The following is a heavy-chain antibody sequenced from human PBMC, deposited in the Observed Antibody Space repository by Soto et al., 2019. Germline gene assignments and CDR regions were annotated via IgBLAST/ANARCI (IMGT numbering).Heavy chain of an antibody. CDR3: AIIEYCRSTSSPPRFDY. CDR2: IYHSGST. J-gene: IGHJ4*02. D-gene: IGHD2-2*01. Sequence: PSETLSLTCAVSGGSISSSNWWSWVRQPPGKGLEWIWEIYHSGSTNYNPSLKSRVTISVDKSKNQFSLKLSSVTAADTAVYYCAIIEYCRSTSSPPRFDYWGTGTLAIVSS. V-gene: IGHV4-4*02. CDR1: GGSISSSNW.